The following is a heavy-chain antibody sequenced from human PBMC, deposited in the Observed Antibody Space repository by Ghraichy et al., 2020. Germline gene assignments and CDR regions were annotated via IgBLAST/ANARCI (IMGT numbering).Heavy chain of an antibody. CDR1: GFTFSSYW. V-gene: IGHV3-74*01. CDR2: INTDGSNT. J-gene: IGHJ4*02. CDR3: GRGSRPVGY. D-gene: IGHD4-23*01. Sequence: GGSLRLSCAASGFTFSSYWMHWVRQAPGKGLVWVSRINTDGSNTNYADSVKGRFTISRDNAKNTLYLQMNGLTAEDTAVYYCGRGSRPVGYWGQGTLVTVSS.